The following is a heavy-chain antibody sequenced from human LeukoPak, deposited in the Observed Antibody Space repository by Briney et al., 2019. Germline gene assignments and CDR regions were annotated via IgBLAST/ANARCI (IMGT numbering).Heavy chain of an antibody. D-gene: IGHD2-21*02. Sequence: PSETLSLTCVASGYSISSGYYWGWIRQPPGKGLEWIGSIYHSGSTYYNPSLKSRVTISVDTSKNQFSLKLSSVTATDTAVYYCARAKCGGDCYPRASNWFDPWGQGTLVTVSS. J-gene: IGHJ5*02. CDR3: ARAKCGGDCYPRASNWFDP. CDR1: GYSISSGYY. V-gene: IGHV4-38-2*01. CDR2: IYHSGST.